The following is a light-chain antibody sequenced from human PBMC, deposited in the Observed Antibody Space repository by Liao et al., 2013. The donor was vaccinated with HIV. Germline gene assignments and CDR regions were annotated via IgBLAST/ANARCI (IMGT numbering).Light chain of an antibody. CDR3: QSADNIATHVV. J-gene: IGLJ2*01. CDR1: ALPKQY. Sequence: SYELTQSPSVSVSPGQTARITCSGDALPKQYAYWYQQKPGQAPVLVIYKDSERPSGIPERFSGSSSGTTVTLTISGVQAEDEADYYCQSADNIATHVVFGGGTKLTV. CDR2: KDS. V-gene: IGLV3-25*03.